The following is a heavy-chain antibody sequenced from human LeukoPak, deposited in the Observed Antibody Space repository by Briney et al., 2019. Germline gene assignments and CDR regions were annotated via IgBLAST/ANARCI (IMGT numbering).Heavy chain of an antibody. Sequence: ASVKVSCKASGYTFTSYAMHWVRQAPGQRLEWMGWINAGSGNTKYSQKFQGRVTITRDTSASTAYMELSSLRSEDTAVYYCARERVMGDVIEAPEIKMDYGMDVWGKGTTVTVSS. CDR3: ARERVMGDVIEAPEIKMDYGMDV. CDR2: INAGSGNT. V-gene: IGHV1-3*01. D-gene: IGHD3-16*01. J-gene: IGHJ6*04. CDR1: GYTFTSYA.